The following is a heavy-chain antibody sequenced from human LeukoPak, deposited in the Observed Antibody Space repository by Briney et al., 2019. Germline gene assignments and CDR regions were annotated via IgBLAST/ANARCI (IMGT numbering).Heavy chain of an antibody. V-gene: IGHV4-39*07. CDR1: GGSITSSSYY. CDR2: IYYTGST. Sequence: SETLSLTCTVSGGSITSSSYYWGWIRQPPGKGLEWIGSIYYTGSTLYNPSLKSRVTVSVDTSKNQLSLKLNSVTAADTAVYYCARGRRDGYNLRHFDYWGQGTLVTVSS. D-gene: IGHD5-24*01. J-gene: IGHJ4*02. CDR3: ARGRRDGYNLRHFDY.